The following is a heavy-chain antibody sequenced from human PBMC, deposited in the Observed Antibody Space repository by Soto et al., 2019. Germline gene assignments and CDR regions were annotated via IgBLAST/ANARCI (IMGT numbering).Heavy chain of an antibody. CDR3: AHRGGATVGLYYFDY. CDR2: IYWHDDK. Sequence: GSGPRWVNPTQTLTLTCTFSGFSLSTTGVGVSWIRQPPGKALEWLALIYWHDDKRYSPSLKSRLTITKDTSKNQVVLTMTNMDPVDTATYYCAHRGGATVGLYYFDYWGQGALVTVSS. D-gene: IGHD3-16*01. J-gene: IGHJ4*02. CDR1: GFSLSTTGVG. V-gene: IGHV2-5*01.